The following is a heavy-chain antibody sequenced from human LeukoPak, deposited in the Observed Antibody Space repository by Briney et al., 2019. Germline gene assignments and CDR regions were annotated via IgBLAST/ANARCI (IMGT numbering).Heavy chain of an antibody. V-gene: IGHV4-4*07. CDR2: IYTSGST. CDR1: GGSISSYY. Sequence: PSETLSLTCTVSGGSISSYYWSWIRQPAGKGLEWIGRIYTSGSTNHNPSLKSRVTMSVDTSKNQFSLKLSSVTAADTAVYYCARDLYVGSSRAFCAFDIWGQGTMVTVSS. CDR3: ARDLYVGSSRAFCAFDI. J-gene: IGHJ3*02. D-gene: IGHD1-26*01.